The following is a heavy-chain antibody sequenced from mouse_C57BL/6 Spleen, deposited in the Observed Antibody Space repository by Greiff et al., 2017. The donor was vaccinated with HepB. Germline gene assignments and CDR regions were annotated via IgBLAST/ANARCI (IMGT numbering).Heavy chain of an antibody. J-gene: IGHJ2*01. Sequence: VQVVESGAELVKPGASVKLSCKASGYTFTEYTIHWVKQRSGQGLEWIGWFYPGSGSIKYNEKFKDKATLTADKSSSTVYMELSRLTSEDSAVYFCARHENYSNFLDYWGQGTTLTVSS. CDR1: GYTFTEYT. D-gene: IGHD2-5*01. CDR2: FYPGSGSI. V-gene: IGHV1-62-2*01. CDR3: ARHENYSNFLDY.